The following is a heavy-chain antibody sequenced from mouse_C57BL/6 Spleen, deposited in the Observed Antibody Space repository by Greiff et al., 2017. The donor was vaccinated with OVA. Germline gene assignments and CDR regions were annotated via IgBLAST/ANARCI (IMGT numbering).Heavy chain of an antibody. CDR1: GFTFSSYA. Sequence: EVKLVESGEGLVKPGGSLKLSCAASGFTFSSYAMSWVRQTPEKRLEWVAYISSGGDYIYYADTVKGRFTISRDNARNTLYLQMSSLKSEDTAMYYCTRDGYSNYGYFDVWGTGTTVTVSS. D-gene: IGHD2-5*01. V-gene: IGHV5-9-1*02. J-gene: IGHJ1*03. CDR2: ISSGGDYI. CDR3: TRDGYSNYGYFDV.